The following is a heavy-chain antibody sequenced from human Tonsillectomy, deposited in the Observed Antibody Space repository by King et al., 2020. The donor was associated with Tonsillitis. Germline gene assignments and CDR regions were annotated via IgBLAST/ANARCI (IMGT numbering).Heavy chain of an antibody. Sequence: QLQESGPGLVKPSVTLSLTCAVSGGSIISRNWWSWVRQPPGKWLEWIGEIYHSGSTNYNPSLKSRVTISVDKSKNQFSLKLSSVTAADTAVYYCARDLGGWYNDAFDIWGQGTMVTVSS. CDR1: GGSIISRNW. CDR3: ARDLGGWYNDAFDI. J-gene: IGHJ3*02. CDR2: IYHSGST. D-gene: IGHD6-19*01. V-gene: IGHV4-4*02.